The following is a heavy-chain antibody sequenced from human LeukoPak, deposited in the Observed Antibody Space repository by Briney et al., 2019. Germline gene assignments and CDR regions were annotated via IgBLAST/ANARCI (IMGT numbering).Heavy chain of an antibody. J-gene: IGHJ4*02. D-gene: IGHD3-22*01. CDR1: GGSISSYY. Sequence: TLSLTCTVSGGSISSYYWSWIRQPAGKGLEWLARIDWDDDKYYSTSLKTRLTISKDTSKNQVVLTMTNMDPVDTATYYCARSDSGYYYEFDYWGQGTLVTVSS. CDR3: ARSDSGYYYEFDY. V-gene: IGHV2-70*11. CDR2: IDWDDDK.